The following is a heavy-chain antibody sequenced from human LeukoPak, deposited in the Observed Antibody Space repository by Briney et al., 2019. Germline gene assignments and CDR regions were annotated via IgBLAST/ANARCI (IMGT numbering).Heavy chain of an antibody. J-gene: IGHJ4*02. CDR2: INLKSGDA. V-gene: IGHV1-2*02. CDR3: AREGRHCGGDCYSFDS. D-gene: IGHD2-21*02. CDR1: GYTFTDSY. Sequence: ASVKVSCKASGYTFTDSYMHWVRQAPGQGLECLAWINLKSGDAKYAQKFQGRVSMTRDTSISTAYMDLGNLRSYDTAVYYCAREGRHCGGDCYSFDSGGQGTLVTVSS.